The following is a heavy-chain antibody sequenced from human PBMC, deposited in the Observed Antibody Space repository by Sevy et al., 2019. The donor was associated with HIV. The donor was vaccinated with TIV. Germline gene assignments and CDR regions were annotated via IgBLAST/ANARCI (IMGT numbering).Heavy chain of an antibody. D-gene: IGHD6-19*01. V-gene: IGHV4-39*01. CDR1: GASMRSSHY. CDR2: LYNGGTT. CDR3: ARVPQWLGPSFDS. J-gene: IGHJ4*02. Sequence: SETLSLTCTVSGASMRSSHYWGWIRQPPGKGLEWIGSLYNGGTTYYNPSLKTRLTVSVDTSKNQFSLKLSSVTAADTAVYYCARVPQWLGPSFDSWGQGTLVTVSS.